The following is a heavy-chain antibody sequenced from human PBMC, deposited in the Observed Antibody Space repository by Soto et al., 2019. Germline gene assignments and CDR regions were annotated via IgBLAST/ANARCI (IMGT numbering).Heavy chain of an antibody. J-gene: IGHJ6*02. CDR2: ISAYNGNT. V-gene: IGHV1-18*01. Sequence: QVQLVQSGAEVKKPGASVKVSCKASGYTFTSYGISWVRQAPGQGLEWMGWISAYNGNTNYAQKLQGRVTMTTDTTTSTAYMELRSLRSDDTAVYYCARDLRYDFWTDTYYGMDVWGQGTTVTVSS. D-gene: IGHD3-3*01. CDR1: GYTFTSYG. CDR3: ARDLRYDFWTDTYYGMDV.